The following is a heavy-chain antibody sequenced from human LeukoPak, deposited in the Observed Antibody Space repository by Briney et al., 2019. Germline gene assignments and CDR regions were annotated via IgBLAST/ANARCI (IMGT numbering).Heavy chain of an antibody. J-gene: IGHJ5*02. CDR3: ARDNSVEDTAWWFDP. CDR2: INPSGGST. D-gene: IGHD4-23*01. CDR1: GGTFSSYA. Sequence: ASVKVSCKASGGTFSSYAISWVRQAPGQGLEWMGIINPSGGSTSYAQKFQGRVTMTRDMSTSTDYMELSSLRSEDTAVYYCARDNSVEDTAWWFDPWGQGTLVTVSS. V-gene: IGHV1-46*01.